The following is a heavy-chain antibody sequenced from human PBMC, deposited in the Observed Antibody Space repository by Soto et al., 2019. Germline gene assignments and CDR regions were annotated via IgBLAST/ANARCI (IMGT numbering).Heavy chain of an antibody. CDR2: ISYDGSNK. D-gene: IGHD6-13*01. CDR1: GFTFSSYA. Sequence: PGGSLRLSCAASGFTFSSYAMHWVRQAPGKGLEWVAVISYDGSNKYYADSVKGRFTISRDNSKNTLYLQMNSLRAEDTAVYYCARDNFYSSSWYYYYYYGMDVWGQGTTVTVSS. V-gene: IGHV3-30-3*01. J-gene: IGHJ6*02. CDR3: ARDNFYSSSWYYYYYYGMDV.